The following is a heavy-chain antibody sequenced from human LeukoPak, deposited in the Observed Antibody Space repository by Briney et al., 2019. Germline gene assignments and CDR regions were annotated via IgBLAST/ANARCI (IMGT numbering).Heavy chain of an antibody. CDR3: AKVKVGAFDI. D-gene: IGHD1-26*01. CDR2: ISGSGGST. Sequence: GGSLRLSCAGSGFALKSYSLTWVRQAPGKGLEWVSAISGSGGSTYYADSVKGRFTISRDNSKNTLYLQMNSLRAEDTAVYYCAKVKVGAFDIWGQGTMVTVSS. CDR1: GFALKSYS. J-gene: IGHJ3*02. V-gene: IGHV3-23*01.